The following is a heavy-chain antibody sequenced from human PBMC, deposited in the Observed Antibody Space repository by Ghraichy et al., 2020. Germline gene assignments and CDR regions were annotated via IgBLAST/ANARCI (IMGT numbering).Heavy chain of an antibody. CDR2: INHSGST. V-gene: IGHV4-34*01. CDR3: ARGLNDHDAFDI. J-gene: IGHJ3*02. Sequence: SQTLSLTCAVYGGSFSSYYWNWIRQPPGKDLEWIGKINHSGSTNYNPSLKSRVTISVDTSKNHFSLKLSSVTAADTAMYYCARGLNDHDAFDIWGQGTMVTVSS. CDR1: GGSFSSYY.